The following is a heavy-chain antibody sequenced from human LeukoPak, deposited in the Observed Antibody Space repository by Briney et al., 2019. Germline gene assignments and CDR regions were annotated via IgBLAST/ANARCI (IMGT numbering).Heavy chain of an antibody. CDR2: INPSGST. CDR1: GGSFSGYY. J-gene: IGHJ6*02. Sequence: SETLSLTCAVYGGSFSGYYWSWIRQPPGKGLEWIGEINPSGSTNYNPSLKSRVTISVDTSKNQFSLKLSSVTAADTAVYYCARGRRNSSSWTQYYYYGMDVWGQGTTVTVSS. V-gene: IGHV4-34*01. CDR3: ARGRRNSSSWTQYYYYGMDV. D-gene: IGHD6-13*01.